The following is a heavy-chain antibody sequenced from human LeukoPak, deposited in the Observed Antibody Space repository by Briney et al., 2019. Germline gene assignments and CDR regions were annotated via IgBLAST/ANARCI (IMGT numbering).Heavy chain of an antibody. Sequence: GASVKVSCKASGGTLSSYAISWVRQAPGQGLEWMGGIIPIFGTANYAQKFQGRVTITADESTSTAYMELSSLRSEDTAVYYCASPGYCSSTSCLDWDWFDPWGQGTLVTVSS. V-gene: IGHV1-69*01. CDR3: ASPGYCSSTSCLDWDWFDP. J-gene: IGHJ5*02. CDR1: GGTLSSYA. CDR2: IIPIFGTA. D-gene: IGHD2-2*01.